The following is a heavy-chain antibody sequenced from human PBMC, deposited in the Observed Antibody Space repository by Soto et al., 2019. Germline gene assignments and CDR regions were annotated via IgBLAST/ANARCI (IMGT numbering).Heavy chain of an antibody. V-gene: IGHV3-30-3*01. CDR1: GFTFSSYA. CDR2: ISYDGSNK. J-gene: IGHJ4*02. Sequence: GGSLRLSCAASGFTFSSYAMHWVRQAPGKGLEWVAVISYDGSNKYYADSVKGRFTISRDNSKNTLYLQMNSLRAEDTAVYYCARFKGCSGGSCYPYFDYWGQGT. D-gene: IGHD2-15*01. CDR3: ARFKGCSGGSCYPYFDY.